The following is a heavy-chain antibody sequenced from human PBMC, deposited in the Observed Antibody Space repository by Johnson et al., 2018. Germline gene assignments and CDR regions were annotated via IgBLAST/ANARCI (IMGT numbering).Heavy chain of an antibody. V-gene: IGHV1-69*09. D-gene: IGHD4/OR15-4a*01. CDR3: ARPGPAESQSNAFDI. Sequence: QVQLVESGAEAKKXGSSVKVXCKVSGGIFSTYSLSWVRQAPGHGLEWMGRIIPPLDVANYAQKFQGRVTFFADKFTRITYMELSSLTSEDTAVYYCARPGPAESQSNAFDIWGQGTVVIVSS. J-gene: IGHJ3*02. CDR1: GGIFSTYS. CDR2: IIPPLDVA.